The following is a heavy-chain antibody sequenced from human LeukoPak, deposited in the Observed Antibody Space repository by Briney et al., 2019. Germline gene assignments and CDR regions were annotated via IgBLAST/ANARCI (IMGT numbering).Heavy chain of an antibody. Sequence: GGSLRLSCAASGFTFGSYSMNWVRQAPGKGLEWVSSISSGSIYIYYADSVKGRFTISRDSAKNSLFLQMNSLRAEDTAVYYCARGNWGISLWGQGTLVTVSS. CDR1: GFTFGSYS. D-gene: IGHD7-27*01. CDR3: ARGNWGISL. J-gene: IGHJ4*02. V-gene: IGHV3-21*01. CDR2: ISSGSIYI.